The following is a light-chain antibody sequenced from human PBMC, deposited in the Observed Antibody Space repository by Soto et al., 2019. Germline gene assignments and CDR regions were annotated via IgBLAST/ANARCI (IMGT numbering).Light chain of an antibody. V-gene: IGKV1-5*01. CDR3: QQYYSYSRT. CDR2: DVS. CDR1: QTVSSW. Sequence: DIQMTQSPSTLSASVGDRVTITCRASQTVSSWLAWYQQKPGKAPKLLIYDVSSLESGVPSRFSGSGSGTEFTLTSSSLQPDDCATYYCQQYYSYSRTFGQGTKVEVK. J-gene: IGKJ1*01.